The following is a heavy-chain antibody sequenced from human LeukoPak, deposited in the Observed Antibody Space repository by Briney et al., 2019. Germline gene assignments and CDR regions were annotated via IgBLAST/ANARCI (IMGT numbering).Heavy chain of an antibody. J-gene: IGHJ4*02. Sequence: SETLSLTCTVSGGSISSSSYYWGWIRQPPGKGLEWIGYIYHSGSTYYNPSLKSRVTISVDRSKNQFSLKLSSVTAADTAVYYCARTSLARTARNFDYWGQGTLVTVSS. CDR2: IYHSGST. D-gene: IGHD5-18*01. CDR3: ARTSLARTARNFDY. V-gene: IGHV4-39*07. CDR1: GGSISSSSYY.